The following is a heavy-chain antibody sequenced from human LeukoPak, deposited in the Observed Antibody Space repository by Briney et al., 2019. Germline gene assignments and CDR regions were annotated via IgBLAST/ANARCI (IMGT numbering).Heavy chain of an antibody. D-gene: IGHD6-19*01. V-gene: IGHV4-59*01. CDR3: ARDCGSGLDY. CDR2: IYYSGST. CDR1: GGSISSYY. J-gene: IGHJ4*02. Sequence: PETLSLTCTVSGGSISSYYWSWVRQPPGKGLEWVGYIYYSGSTNYNPSLKSRVTISVDTSKNQFSLKLSSVTAADTAVYYCARDCGSGLDYWGQGTLVTVSS.